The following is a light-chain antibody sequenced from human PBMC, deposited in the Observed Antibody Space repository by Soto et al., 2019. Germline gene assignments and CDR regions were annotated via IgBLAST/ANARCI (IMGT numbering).Light chain of an antibody. Sequence: QMTQSPSSLSASVGDRVTIACRTSQSISNYLNWYQQKPGKAPKLLIYAAFSLQSGVPSRFSGSGSGTEFTLTISSLQAEDFATYYCQQSYSTPRTFGQGTKVEIK. CDR3: QQSYSTPRT. CDR2: AAF. CDR1: QSISNY. J-gene: IGKJ1*01. V-gene: IGKV1-39*01.